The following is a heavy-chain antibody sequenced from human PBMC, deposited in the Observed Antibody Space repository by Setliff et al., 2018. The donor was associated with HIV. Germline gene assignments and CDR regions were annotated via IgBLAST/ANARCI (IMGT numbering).Heavy chain of an antibody. Sequence: PSETLSLTCGISDYSITSGYYWGWIRQPPGKGLEWIGSIYRSGSTYDNPSLKSRVTISFDTSKNQFSLILTSVTAADTAVYYCATQGLTVPIPGGYFQHWGPGILVTVSS. CDR2: IYRSGST. V-gene: IGHV4-38-2*01. D-gene: IGHD2-21*02. J-gene: IGHJ1*01. CDR1: DYSITSGYY. CDR3: ATQGLTVPIPGGYFQH.